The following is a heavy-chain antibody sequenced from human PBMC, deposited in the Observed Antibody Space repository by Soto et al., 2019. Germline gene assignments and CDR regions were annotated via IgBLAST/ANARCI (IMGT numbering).Heavy chain of an antibody. J-gene: IGHJ4*02. Sequence: GGSLRLSCAASGFTFSSYAMSWVRQAPGKGLEWVSAISGSGGSTYYADSVKGRFTISRDNSKNTLYLQMNSLRAEDTAVYYCAKGILFRAVAGIYFDYWGQGTLVTVSS. CDR3: AKGILFRAVAGIYFDY. D-gene: IGHD6-19*01. CDR2: ISGSGGST. V-gene: IGHV3-23*01. CDR1: GFTFSSYA.